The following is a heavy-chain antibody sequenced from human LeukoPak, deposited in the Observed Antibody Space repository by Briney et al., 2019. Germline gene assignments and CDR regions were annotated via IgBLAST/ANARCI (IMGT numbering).Heavy chain of an antibody. CDR3: AELGITMIGGV. CDR2: IYSGGRT. CDR1: GFTFSSYA. J-gene: IGHJ6*04. D-gene: IGHD3-10*02. V-gene: IGHV3-66*01. Sequence: GGSLRLSCAASGFTFSSYAISWVRQAPGKGLEWVSVIYSGGRTYYADSVKGRFTISRDNSKNTLYLQMNSLRAEDTAVYYCAELGITMIGGVWGKGTTVTISS.